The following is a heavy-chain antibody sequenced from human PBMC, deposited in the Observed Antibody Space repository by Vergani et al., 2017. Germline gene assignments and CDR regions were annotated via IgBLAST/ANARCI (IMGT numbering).Heavy chain of an antibody. V-gene: IGHV7-4-1*02. CDR1: GGTFSSYA. CDR2: INTNTGNP. J-gene: IGHJ6*02. D-gene: IGHD3-9*01. CDR3: ARLRYYXWLVRGDYYYGMDV. Sequence: QVQLVQSGAEVKKPGSSVKVSCKASGGTFSSYAMNWVRQAPGQGLEWMGWINTNTGNPTYAQGFTGRFVFSLDTSVSTAYLQISSLKAEDTAVYYCARLRYYXWLVRGDYYYGMDVWGQGTTVTVSS.